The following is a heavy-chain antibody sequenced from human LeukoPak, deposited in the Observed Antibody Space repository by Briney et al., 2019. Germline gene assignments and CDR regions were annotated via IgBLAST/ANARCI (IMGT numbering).Heavy chain of an antibody. Sequence: ASVKVSCKASGYTFTGYYMHWVRQAPGQGLEWMGRINPNSGGTNYAQKFQGRVTMTRDTSISTAYMELSSLRSEDTAVYYCARGLESIAVAGTSFQHWGQGTLVTVSS. CDR3: ARGLESIAVAGTSFQH. CDR1: GYTFTGYY. J-gene: IGHJ1*01. CDR2: INPNSGGT. V-gene: IGHV1-2*06. D-gene: IGHD6-19*01.